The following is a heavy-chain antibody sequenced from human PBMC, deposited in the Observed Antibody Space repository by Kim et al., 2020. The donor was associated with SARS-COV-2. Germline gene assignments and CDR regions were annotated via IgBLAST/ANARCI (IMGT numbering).Heavy chain of an antibody. D-gene: IGHD2-2*01. CDR3: AREGCSSTSCYWGY. Sequence: GGSLRLSCTASGFTVSSNYMSWVRQAPGKGLEWVSVIYSGGSTYYADSVKGRFTISRDNSKNTLYLQMNSLRAEDTAVYYCAREGCSSTSCYWGYWGQGTLVTVSS. CDR1: GFTVSSNY. J-gene: IGHJ4*02. CDR2: IYSGGST. V-gene: IGHV3-53*01.